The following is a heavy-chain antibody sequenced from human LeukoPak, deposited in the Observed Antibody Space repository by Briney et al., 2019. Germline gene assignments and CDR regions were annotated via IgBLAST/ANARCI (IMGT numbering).Heavy chain of an antibody. CDR2: IYYSGST. CDR1: GGSISSSSYY. V-gene: IGHV4-39*01. Sequence: SETLSLTCTVSGGSISSSSYYWGWIRQPPGKGLEWIGSIYYSGSTYYNPSLKSRVTISVDTSKNQFSLKLSSVTAADTAVYYCARLSSLWFGELLYANWFDPWGQGTLVTVSS. CDR3: ARLSSLWFGELLYANWFDP. J-gene: IGHJ5*02. D-gene: IGHD3-10*01.